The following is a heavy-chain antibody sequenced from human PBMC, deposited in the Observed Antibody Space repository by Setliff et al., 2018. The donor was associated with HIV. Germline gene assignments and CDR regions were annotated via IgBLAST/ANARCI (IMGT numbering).Heavy chain of an antibody. V-gene: IGHV4-39*01. Sequence: SLTCTVSGGSISSSSYYWGWIRQPPGKGLEWIGSIYYSGSTYYNPSLKSRVTISVDTSKNQFSLKLSSVTAADTAVYYCARLGSDYYDSSGYLYYFDYWGQGTLVTVSS. D-gene: IGHD3-22*01. J-gene: IGHJ4*02. CDR2: IYYSGST. CDR1: GGSISSSSYY. CDR3: ARLGSDYYDSSGYLYYFDY.